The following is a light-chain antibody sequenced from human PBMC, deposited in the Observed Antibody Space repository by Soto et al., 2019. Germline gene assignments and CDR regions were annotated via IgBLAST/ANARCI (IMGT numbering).Light chain of an antibody. CDR2: GAS. Sequence: EIVLTQSPATLSVSPGETATLSCRASQSVSSSYLAWYQQKPGQAPRLLIYGASNRATGIPDRFSGSGSGTDFTLTISRLEPEDFAVYYCQQYGSSGTFGQGTKV. CDR3: QQYGSSGT. CDR1: QSVSSSY. J-gene: IGKJ1*01. V-gene: IGKV3-20*01.